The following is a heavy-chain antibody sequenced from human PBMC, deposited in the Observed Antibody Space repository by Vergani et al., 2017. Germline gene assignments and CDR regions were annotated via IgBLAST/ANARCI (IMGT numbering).Heavy chain of an antibody. CDR3: ARXTNPYCSSTSCYLDAFDY. D-gene: IGHD2-2*01. CDR2: IWYDGSNK. CDR1: GFTFSSYG. V-gene: IGHV3-33*08. Sequence: VQLLESGGGLVQPGGSLRLSCAASGFTFSSYGMHWVRQAPGKGLEWVAVIWYDGSNKYYADSVKGRFTISRDNSKNTLYLQMNSLRAEDTAVYYCARXTNPYCSSTSCYLDAFDYWGQGTLVTVSS. J-gene: IGHJ4*02.